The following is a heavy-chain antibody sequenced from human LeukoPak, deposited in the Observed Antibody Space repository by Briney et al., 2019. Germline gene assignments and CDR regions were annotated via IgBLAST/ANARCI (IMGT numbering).Heavy chain of an antibody. V-gene: IGHV4-59*01. CDR1: DGSISSYY. D-gene: IGHD3-3*02. CDR2: IYYSGST. J-gene: IGHJ3*02. CDR3: ARDSTNAFDI. Sequence: PSETLSLTCTVSDGSISSYYWSWIRQPPGKGLEWVGYIYYSGSTNYNPSLKSRVTISVDTSKNQFSLKLSSVTAADTAVYYCARDSTNAFDIWGQGTMVTVSS.